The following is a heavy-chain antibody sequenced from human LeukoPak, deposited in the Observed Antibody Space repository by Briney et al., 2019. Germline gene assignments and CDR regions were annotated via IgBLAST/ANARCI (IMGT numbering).Heavy chain of an antibody. D-gene: IGHD2-21*01. CDR3: ARRVRYYFDY. CDR1: GGSFSGYY. V-gene: IGHV4-34*01. J-gene: IGHJ4*02. Sequence: SETLSLTCAVYGGSFSGYYWSWIRQPPGKGLEWIGEINHSGSTNYNPSLKSRVTISVDTSKNQFSLKLSPVTAADTAVYYCARRVRYYFDYWGQGTLVTVSS. CDR2: INHSGST.